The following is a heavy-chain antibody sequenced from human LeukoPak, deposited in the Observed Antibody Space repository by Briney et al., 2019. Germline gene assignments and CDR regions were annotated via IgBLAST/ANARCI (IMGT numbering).Heavy chain of an antibody. D-gene: IGHD5-18*01. CDR1: GFTFSDYY. Sequence: GGSLRLSCAASGFTFSDYYMSWIRLAPGKGLEWVSYISSSGSTIYYADSVKGRFTISRDNAKNSLYLQMNSLRAEDTAVYYCARWSHSYGMIDAFDIWGQGTVVTVSS. CDR2: ISSSGSTI. V-gene: IGHV3-11*01. J-gene: IGHJ3*02. CDR3: ARWSHSYGMIDAFDI.